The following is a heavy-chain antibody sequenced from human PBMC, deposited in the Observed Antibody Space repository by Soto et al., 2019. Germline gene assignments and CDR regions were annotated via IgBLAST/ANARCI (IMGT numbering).Heavy chain of an antibody. Sequence: VGALRLSCAASGFTFSSYMMNWVRQAPGEGLEWVSSISSSSSDIKHADSLKGRFTISRDDAKNSLYLQMNSLRAEETAVYYCARSGYSGSFYFDCWGQGTLVTVSS. V-gene: IGHV3-21*01. CDR2: ISSSSSDI. CDR1: GFTFSSYM. CDR3: ARSGYSGSFYFDC. D-gene: IGHD1-26*01. J-gene: IGHJ4*02.